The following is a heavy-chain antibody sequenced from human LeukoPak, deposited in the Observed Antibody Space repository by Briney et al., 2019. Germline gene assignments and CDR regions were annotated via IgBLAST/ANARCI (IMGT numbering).Heavy chain of an antibody. CDR3: AKVVKSSSTWYGPVMNYYMDV. J-gene: IGHJ6*03. D-gene: IGHD6-13*01. CDR2: SNDSGGT. Sequence: PSETLSLTCAVYGGTFSGYYWSWIRQPPGKRLEWVGESNDSGGTNYNPSLKSRVTISADKSKNQVSLKLTSVTAADTAVYYCAKVVKSSSTWYGPVMNYYMDVWGKGTSVTVSS. CDR1: GGTFSGYY. V-gene: IGHV4-34*01.